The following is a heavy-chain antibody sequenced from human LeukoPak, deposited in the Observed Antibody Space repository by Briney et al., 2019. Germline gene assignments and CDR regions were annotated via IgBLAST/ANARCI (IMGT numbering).Heavy chain of an antibody. D-gene: IGHD3-10*02. CDR2: ISSSGSTI. Sequence: GGSLRLSCAASGFTFSSYEMNWVRQAPGKGLEWVSYISSSGSTIYYADSVKGRFTISRDNAKNSLYLQMNSLRAEDTAVYCCAELGITMIGGVRGKGTTVTISS. CDR3: AELGITMIGGV. V-gene: IGHV3-48*03. J-gene: IGHJ6*04. CDR1: GFTFSSYE.